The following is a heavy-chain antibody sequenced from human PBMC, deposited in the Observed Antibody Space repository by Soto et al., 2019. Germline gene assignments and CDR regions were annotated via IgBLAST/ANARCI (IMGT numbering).Heavy chain of an antibody. V-gene: IGHV4-59*08. CDR2: IYYSGST. D-gene: IGHD3-3*01. J-gene: IGHJ3*02. CDR3: ARHLLVRREITIFGVAISDALEI. Sequence: SETLSLTFTVSGGSISSYYWSWIRQPPGKGLEWIGYIYYSGSTNYNPSLKSRVTISVDTSKDQFSLKRSSGAAADTAVYDWARHLLVRREITIFGVAISDALEIWGQGTMVTVSS. CDR1: GGSISSYY.